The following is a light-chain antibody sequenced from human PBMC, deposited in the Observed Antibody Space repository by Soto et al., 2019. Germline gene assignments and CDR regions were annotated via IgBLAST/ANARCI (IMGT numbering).Light chain of an antibody. CDR3: QQYNNWPPVT. V-gene: IGKV3-20*01. J-gene: IGKJ4*01. Sequence: DSVLTQSPGTLSLSPGERATLSCRASQSVSSSYLAWYQQKPGQAPRLLIYGASSRATGIPDRFSGSGSGTDFTLTVSRLEPEDFAVYYCQQYNNWPPVTFGGGTKVEI. CDR1: QSVSSSY. CDR2: GAS.